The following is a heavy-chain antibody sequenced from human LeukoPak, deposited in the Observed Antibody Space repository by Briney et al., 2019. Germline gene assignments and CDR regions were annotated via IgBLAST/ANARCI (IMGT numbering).Heavy chain of an antibody. CDR1: GLTFSDYY. D-gene: IGHD6-13*01. V-gene: IGHV3-11*01. Sequence: GGSLRLSCAASGLTFSDYYMSWIRQAPGKGLEWVSYISDSGTTTHYADSVKGRFTISRDNAKNSLYLQMNSLRAEDTAVYYCARRGYSSSWYAASPVDYWGQGTLVTVSS. J-gene: IGHJ4*02. CDR3: ARRGYSSSWYAASPVDY. CDR2: ISDSGTTT.